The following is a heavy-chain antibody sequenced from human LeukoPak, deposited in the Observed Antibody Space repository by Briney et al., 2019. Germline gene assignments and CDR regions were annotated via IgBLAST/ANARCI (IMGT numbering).Heavy chain of an antibody. CDR3: AKIHGLQLYYYYYMDV. V-gene: IGHV3-30*18. D-gene: IGHD5-24*01. CDR1: GFTFSSYW. CDR2: ISYDGSNK. Sequence: GESLRLSCAASGFTFSSYWMGWVRQAPGRGLEWVAVISYDGSNKYYADSVKGRFTISRDNSKNTLYLQMNSLRAEDTAVYYCAKIHGLQLYYYYYMDVWGKGTTVTVSS. J-gene: IGHJ6*03.